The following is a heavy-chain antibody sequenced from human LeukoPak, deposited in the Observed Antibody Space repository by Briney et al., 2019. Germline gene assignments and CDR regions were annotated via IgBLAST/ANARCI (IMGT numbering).Heavy chain of an antibody. D-gene: IGHD3-9*01. CDR1: GYTFSSYG. V-gene: IGHV1-18*01. J-gene: IGHJ4*02. CDR2: INAYNGNT. Sequence: ASVKVSCRTSGYTFSSYGYSWVRQAPGQGLEWMGWINAYNGNTNYAQEFQGRATMTTDTSTTTAYMELRSLRSDDTAMYYCARTPQIYYDILTGYYDYWGQGTLVTVSS. CDR3: ARTPQIYYDILTGYYDY.